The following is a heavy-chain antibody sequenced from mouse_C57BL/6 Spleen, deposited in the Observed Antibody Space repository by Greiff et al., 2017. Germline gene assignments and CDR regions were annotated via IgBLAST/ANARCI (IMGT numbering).Heavy chain of an antibody. V-gene: IGHV1-82*01. J-gene: IGHJ3*01. Sequence: QVQLQQSGPELVKPGASVKISCKASGYAFSSSWMNWVKQRPGKGLEWIGRIYPGDGDTNYNGKFKGKATLTADKSSSTAYMQLSSLTSEDSAVYFCANPTNSNLAWFAYWGQGTLVTVSA. D-gene: IGHD2-5*01. CDR2: IYPGDGDT. CDR1: GYAFSSSW. CDR3: ANPTNSNLAWFAY.